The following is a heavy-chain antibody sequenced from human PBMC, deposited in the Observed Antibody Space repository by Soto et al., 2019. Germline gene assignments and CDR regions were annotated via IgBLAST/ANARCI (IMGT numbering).Heavy chain of an antibody. J-gene: IGHJ4*02. CDR2: IYYSGST. CDR1: GGSISNSNYY. D-gene: IGHD4-17*01. CDR3: ARDRDYGDLDY. V-gene: IGHV4-39*07. Sequence: ASETLSLTCTVSGGSISNSNYYWGWIRQPPGKGLEWIGSIYYSGSTYYNPSLESRVTISIDTSKNHFSLRLSSVTAADTAVYYCARDRDYGDLDYWGQGTLVTVSS.